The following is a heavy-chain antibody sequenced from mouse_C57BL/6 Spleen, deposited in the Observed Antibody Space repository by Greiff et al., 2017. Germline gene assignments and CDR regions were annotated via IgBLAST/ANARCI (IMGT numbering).Heavy chain of an antibody. CDR3: ARGPYSNSRAAMDY. J-gene: IGHJ4*01. Sequence: EVQLQQSGPVLVKPGASVKMSCKASGYTFTDYYMNWVKQSHGKSLEWIGVINPYNGGTSYNQKFKGKATLTVDKSSSTAYMELNSLTSEDSAVYYCARGPYSNSRAAMDYWGQGTSVTVSS. D-gene: IGHD2-5*01. CDR2: INPYNGGT. CDR1: GYTFTDYY. V-gene: IGHV1-19*01.